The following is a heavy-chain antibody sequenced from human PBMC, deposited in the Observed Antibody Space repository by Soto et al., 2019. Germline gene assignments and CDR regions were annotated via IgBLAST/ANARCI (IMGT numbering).Heavy chain of an antibody. V-gene: IGHV1-46*01. CDR1: GYTFTGYY. CDR2: INSGGGNT. D-gene: IGHD2-21*02. Sequence: QVQLVQSGTEVKKPGASVKISCKASGYTFTGYYIYWVRQAPGQGLEFMGAINSGGGNTDYAQKFQGQIHGNRDTSPSKVYMEPARPRFDETAVDYCAGGNCAGDCYFDHRGPGTLVTVSS. J-gene: IGHJ4*02. CDR3: AGGNCAGDCYFDH.